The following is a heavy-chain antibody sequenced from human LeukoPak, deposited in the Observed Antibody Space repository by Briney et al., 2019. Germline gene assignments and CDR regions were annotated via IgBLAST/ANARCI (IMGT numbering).Heavy chain of an antibody. J-gene: IGHJ5*02. CDR1: GGSISSYY. D-gene: IGHD3-10*01. CDR3: ARDLFPQFGELFNWFDP. CDR2: IYTSGST. Sequence: SETLSLTCTVSGGSISSYYWSWIRQPAGKGLEWIGRIYTSGSTNYNPSLKSRATMSVDTSKNQFSLKLSSVTAADTAVYYCARDLFPQFGELFNWFDPWGQGTLVTVSS. V-gene: IGHV4-4*07.